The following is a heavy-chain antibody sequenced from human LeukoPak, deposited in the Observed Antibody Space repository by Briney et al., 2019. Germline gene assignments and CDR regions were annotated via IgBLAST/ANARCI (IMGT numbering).Heavy chain of an antibody. D-gene: IGHD3-22*01. CDR2: ISSSGSTI. Sequence: GGSLRLSCAASGFTFSDYYMSWIRQAPGKGLEWVSYISSSGSTIYYADSVKGRFTISRDNSKNTLYLQMNSLRAEDTAVYYCARGYDSSGYYYFDYWGQGTLVTVSS. V-gene: IGHV3-11*01. CDR1: GFTFSDYY. J-gene: IGHJ4*02. CDR3: ARGYDSSGYYYFDY.